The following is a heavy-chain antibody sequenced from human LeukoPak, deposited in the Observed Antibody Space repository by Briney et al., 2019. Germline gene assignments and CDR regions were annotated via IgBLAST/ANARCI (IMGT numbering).Heavy chain of an antibody. CDR1: GGSISSYY. CDR3: ARGYTKTSFHDAFDI. V-gene: IGHV4-59*01. J-gene: IGHJ3*02. CDR2: IYYSGST. D-gene: IGHD5-12*01. Sequence: SETRSLTCTVSGGSISSYYWSWIRQPPGKGLEWIGYIYYSGSTNYNPSLKSRVTISVDTSKNQFSLKLSSVTAADTAVYYCARGYTKTSFHDAFDIWGQGTRVTVSS.